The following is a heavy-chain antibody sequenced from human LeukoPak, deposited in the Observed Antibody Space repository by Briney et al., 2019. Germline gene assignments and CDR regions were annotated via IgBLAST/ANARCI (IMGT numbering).Heavy chain of an antibody. V-gene: IGHV4-59*12. Sequence: SETLSLTCTVSGGSISSYYWSWIRQPPGKGLEWIGYIYYSGSTNYNPSLKSRVIMSVDTSKNQFSLKMTSVTAADTAVYYCARDSQPSVGWYYFDNWGQGALVTVSS. CDR3: ARDSQPSVGWYYFDN. CDR2: IYYSGST. D-gene: IGHD6-19*01. CDR1: GGSISSYY. J-gene: IGHJ4*02.